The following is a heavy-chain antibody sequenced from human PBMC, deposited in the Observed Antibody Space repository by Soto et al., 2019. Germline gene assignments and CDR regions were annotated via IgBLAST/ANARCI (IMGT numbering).Heavy chain of an antibody. CDR2: IYNSGNT. Sequence: TLSLTCTFAGFCILSHEYYWILIRQPPGRGLEWIGYIYNSGNTDYNPSLKSRVTISIDTSKNQFSLKVNSVTAADTAGYYWSTTTRAMPRMLGLRGKGTLVAV. CDR1: GFCILSHEYY. D-gene: IGHD1-26*01. CDR3: STTTRAMPRMLGL. V-gene: IGHV4-30-4*01. J-gene: IGHJ4*02.